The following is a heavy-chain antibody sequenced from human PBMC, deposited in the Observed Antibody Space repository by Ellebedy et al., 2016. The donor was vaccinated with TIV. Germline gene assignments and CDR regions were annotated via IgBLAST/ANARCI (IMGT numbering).Heavy chain of an antibody. CDR3: ARVVWQQPVSYAFDF. CDR2: ISYSGSA. J-gene: IGHJ3*01. Sequence: MPSETLSLTCTVSGGSISPYYWSWIRQPPGKGLEWIGYISYSGSANYNPSLTSRVTISVDTSTNHFSLRLTSVTAADTAVYYCARVVWQQPVSYAFDFWGQGTMVTVSS. CDR1: GGSISPYY. V-gene: IGHV4-59*01. D-gene: IGHD6-13*01.